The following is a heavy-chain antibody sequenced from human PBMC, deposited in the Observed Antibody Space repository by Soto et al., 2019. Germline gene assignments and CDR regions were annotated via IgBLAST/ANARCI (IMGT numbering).Heavy chain of an antibody. CDR2: VKDGGHT. CDR1: GGSLSGYY. J-gene: IGHJ4*02. Sequence: QVQLQQWGAGLLKPSETLSLNCAVTGGSLSGYYWSWIRQPPGKGLEWIGEVKDGGHTNYSPSLKARVAISSDTANTAFALILNSVSAADPGVSYCARGREGVVAPHWDQGSLVTVSS. CDR3: ARGREGVVAPH. V-gene: IGHV4-34*01. D-gene: IGHD5-12*01.